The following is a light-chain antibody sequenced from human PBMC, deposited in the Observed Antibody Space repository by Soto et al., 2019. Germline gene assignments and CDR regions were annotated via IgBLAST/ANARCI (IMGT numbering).Light chain of an antibody. CDR2: EVS. CDR1: TSDVGGYNY. J-gene: IGLJ1*01. V-gene: IGLV2-14*01. CDR3: SSYTSGSTLV. Sequence: QSALAQPASVSGSPGQSITISCTGTTSDVGGYNYVSWYQHHPDKAPKLMIYEVSNRPSGVSNRFSGSKSGNTASLTISGLQTADEADYYCSSYTSGSTLVFXTGTKVTVL.